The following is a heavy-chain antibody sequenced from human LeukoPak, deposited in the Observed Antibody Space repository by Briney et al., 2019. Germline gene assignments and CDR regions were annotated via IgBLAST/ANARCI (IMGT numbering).Heavy chain of an antibody. D-gene: IGHD3-3*01. J-gene: IGHJ5*02. CDR3: AKGRSGRFLEWLLASWFDP. Sequence: AGGSLRLSCAASGFAFSSYAMSWVRQAPGKGLEWVSAISGSGGSTYYADSVKGRFTISRDNSKNTLYLQMNSLRAEDTAVYYCAKGRSGRFLEWLLASWFDPWGQGTLVTVSS. CDR1: GFAFSSYA. V-gene: IGHV3-23*01. CDR2: ISGSGGST.